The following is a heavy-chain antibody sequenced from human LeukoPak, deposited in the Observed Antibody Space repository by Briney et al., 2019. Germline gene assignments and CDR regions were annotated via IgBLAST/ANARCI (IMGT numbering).Heavy chain of an antibody. J-gene: IGHJ4*02. V-gene: IGHV4-4*09. CDR3: ARVRQWLGTYYFDY. D-gene: IGHD6-19*01. CDR2: IYNTEIT. CDR1: GGSISSYY. Sequence: SETLSLTCTVSGGSISSYYWSWVRQPPGKGREWIGFIYNTEITYHNTGFQSRPTISIHASENQFSLNLSSVTAAHTAVYYRARVRQWLGTYYFDYWGQGTLVTLSS.